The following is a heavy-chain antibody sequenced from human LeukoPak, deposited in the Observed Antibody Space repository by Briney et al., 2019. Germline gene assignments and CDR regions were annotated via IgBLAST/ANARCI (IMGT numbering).Heavy chain of an antibody. Sequence: ASVKVSCKASGGTFSSYAISWVRQAPGQGLEWMGIINPSGGSTSYAQKFQGRVTMTRDTSTSTVYMELSSLRSEDTAVYYCARDAVGATRDYWGQGTLVTVSS. CDR2: INPSGGST. D-gene: IGHD1-26*01. CDR3: ARDAVGATRDY. CDR1: GGTFSSYA. V-gene: IGHV1-46*01. J-gene: IGHJ4*02.